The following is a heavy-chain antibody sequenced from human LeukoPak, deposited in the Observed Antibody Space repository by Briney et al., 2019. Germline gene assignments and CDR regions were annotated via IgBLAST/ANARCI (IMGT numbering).Heavy chain of an antibody. CDR1: RFALTSYG. CDR2: IWYDGSNK. J-gene: IGHJ4*02. CDR3: ARGWPIPATHPIDY. D-gene: IGHD2-2*02. V-gene: IGHV3-33*08. Sequence: GGSHRPSCEDSRFALTSYGIHRVRQAPGKEMKWVAVIWYDGSNKYYADSVKGRFTISRDSSKNTLFLQMNSLRAEDTAVYYCARGWPIPATHPIDYWGQGALVTVSS.